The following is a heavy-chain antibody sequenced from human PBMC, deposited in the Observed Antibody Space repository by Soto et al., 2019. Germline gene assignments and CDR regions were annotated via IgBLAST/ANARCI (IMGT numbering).Heavy chain of an antibody. CDR3: ARGGVYYYGSGRACDI. CDR1: CYTFTSYG. CDR2: ISAYNGNT. V-gene: IGHV1-18*01. Sequence: QVQLVQSVAEVKKPGASVKVSCKASCYTFTSYGISWVRQDPGQGLEWMGWISAYNGNTNYAQKLQGRVTMTTDTTTSSAYLELMRLRADGTAVYYCARGGVYYYGSGRACDIWGQGTMVTVSS. D-gene: IGHD3-10*01. J-gene: IGHJ3*02.